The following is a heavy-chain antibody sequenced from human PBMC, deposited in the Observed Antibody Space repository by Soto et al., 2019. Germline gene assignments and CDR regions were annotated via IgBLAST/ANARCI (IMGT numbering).Heavy chain of an antibody. CDR3: AQAEVAGNLDY. CDR2: INPNSGGT. J-gene: IGHJ4*02. V-gene: IGHV1-2*04. D-gene: IGHD6-19*01. CDR1: GYTFTGDY. Sequence: ASVKVSCKASGYTFTGDYMHWVRQAPGQGLEWMGWINPNSGGTNYAQKFQGWVTMTRDTSISTAYMELSRLRSDETAVYYCAQAEVAGNLDYWGQGTLVNFFS.